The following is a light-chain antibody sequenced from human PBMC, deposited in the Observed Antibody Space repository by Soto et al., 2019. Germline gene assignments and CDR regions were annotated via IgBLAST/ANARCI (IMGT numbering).Light chain of an antibody. CDR2: AAS. J-gene: IGKJ1*01. Sequence: AIQMTQSPSSLSASVGDRVTITCRASQGIRNDLGWYQQKPGKAPKLLIYAASSLQSGVPSRFSGSATGTDFTLTISSLQPEDFATYYCLQDYNYPRTFGQGNKVEIK. V-gene: IGKV1-6*01. CDR1: QGIRND. CDR3: LQDYNYPRT.